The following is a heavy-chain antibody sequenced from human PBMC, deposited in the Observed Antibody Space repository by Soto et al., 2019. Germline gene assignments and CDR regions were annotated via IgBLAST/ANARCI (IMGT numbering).Heavy chain of an antibody. CDR2: IYYSGST. D-gene: IGHD4-17*01. CDR3: ARPTRGAATVTSVINCFDP. CDR1: GGSISSSSSY. Sequence: QLQLQESGPGLVKPSETLSLTCTVSGGSISSSSSYWGWIRQPPGKGLEWIGYIYYSGSTNYNPSLNSPVTKSVDTYKTKLPLKLTSVTAADTAVYYFARPTRGAATVTSVINCFDPWGHGALVTVSS. J-gene: IGHJ5*02. V-gene: IGHV4-39*01.